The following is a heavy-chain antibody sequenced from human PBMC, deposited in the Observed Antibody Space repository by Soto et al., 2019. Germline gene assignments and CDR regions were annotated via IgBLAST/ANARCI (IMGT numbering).Heavy chain of an antibody. CDR2: MNPNSGNT. D-gene: IGHD5-18*01. J-gene: IGHJ6*02. Sequence: ASVKVSCKASGYTFTSYDINWVRQATGQGLEWMGWMNPNSGNTGYAQKFQGRVTMTRNTSISTAYMELNSLRDEDTAVYYCATESVDTAMEHRIGMDVWGQGTTVTVSS. CDR1: GYTFTSYD. CDR3: ATESVDTAMEHRIGMDV. V-gene: IGHV1-8*01.